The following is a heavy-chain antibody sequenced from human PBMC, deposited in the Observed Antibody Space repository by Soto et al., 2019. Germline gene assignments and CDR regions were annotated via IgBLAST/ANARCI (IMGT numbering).Heavy chain of an antibody. CDR3: AKDSWGYSNHGGRDYSHGMDV. Sequence: QVQLVESGGGVVQPGRSLRLSCVASGFTFSSFGMHWVRQAPGKGLEWVAVISYDGSNGFYAESVKGRFIISRDNSKNTLFLQMNSLRSEDTAVYYCAKDSWGYSNHGGRDYSHGMDVWGQGTTVTVPS. D-gene: IGHD4-4*01. J-gene: IGHJ6*02. V-gene: IGHV3-30*18. CDR2: ISYDGSNG. CDR1: GFTFSSFG.